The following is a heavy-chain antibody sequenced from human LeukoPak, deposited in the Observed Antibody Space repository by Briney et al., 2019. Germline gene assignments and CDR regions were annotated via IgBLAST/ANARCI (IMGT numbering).Heavy chain of an antibody. Sequence: PSETLSLTCTVSGDSISGSSYYWGWIRPPPGKGLVWFGSFYYSGSTYYNPSLKSRVTMSVDTSKNQFSLKLSSVTAADTAVYYCARGEKWLRWGYFDYWGQGTLVTVSS. CDR2: FYYSGST. J-gene: IGHJ4*02. V-gene: IGHV4-39*07. CDR1: GDSISGSSYY. CDR3: ARGEKWLRWGYFDY. D-gene: IGHD5-12*01.